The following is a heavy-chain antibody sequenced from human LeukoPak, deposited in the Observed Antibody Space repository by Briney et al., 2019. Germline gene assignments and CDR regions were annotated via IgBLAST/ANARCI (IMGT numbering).Heavy chain of an antibody. CDR2: ISYDGSNK. Sequence: PGGSLRLSCAASGFTFSSYAMHWVRQAPGKGLEWVAVISYDGSNKYYADSVKGRFTISRGNSKNTLYLQMNSLRAEDTAVYYCASTHPHSYGHYTFDYWGQGTLVTVSS. V-gene: IGHV3-30-3*01. J-gene: IGHJ4*02. D-gene: IGHD5-18*01. CDR1: GFTFSSYA. CDR3: ASTHPHSYGHYTFDY.